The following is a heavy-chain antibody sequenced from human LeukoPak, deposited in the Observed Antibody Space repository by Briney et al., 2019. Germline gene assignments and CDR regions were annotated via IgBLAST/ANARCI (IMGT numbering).Heavy chain of an antibody. V-gene: IGHV3-7*01. Sequence: GGSLRLSCAVSGFTFSNYWMSWVRQAPGKGLEWGANIKQDVNEKYYVDSVQGRFTISRDNDKNPLYLQMNSLRAEDTAVYYCAQIYTYGSSQFDYWGQGPVVSVS. J-gene: IGHJ4*02. CDR3: AQIYTYGSSQFDY. CDR2: IKQDVNEK. D-gene: IGHD5-18*01. CDR1: GFTFSNYW.